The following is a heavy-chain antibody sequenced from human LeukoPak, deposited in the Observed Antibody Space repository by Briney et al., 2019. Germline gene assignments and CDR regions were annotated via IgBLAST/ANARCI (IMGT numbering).Heavy chain of an antibody. Sequence: ASVXXXXXAXXYTFTGXYXHWVRQAPGQGLEXMXRINXNSGGTNYAQKFQGRVTMTRETSMSRDYMEVSRLREDDRAGYYCAREDIVLIVYAMRGAFDIWGQGTIVTVSS. CDR1: XYTFTGXY. J-gene: IGHJ3*02. CDR3: AREDIVLIVYAMRGAFDI. V-gene: IGHV1-2*06. CDR2: INXNSGGT. D-gene: IGHD2-8*01.